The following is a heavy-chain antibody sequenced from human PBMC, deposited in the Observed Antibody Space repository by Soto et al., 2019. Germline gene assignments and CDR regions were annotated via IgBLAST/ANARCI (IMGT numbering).Heavy chain of an antibody. V-gene: IGHV4-34*01. Sequence: QVQLQQWGAGLLKPSETLSLTCAVYGGSFSGYYWSWIRQPPGKGLEWIGEINHSGSTNYNPSLKSRVTISVATSKNQFSLKLSSVTAADTAVYYCARGPVVATIEGYYFDYWGQGTLVTVSS. J-gene: IGHJ4*02. CDR1: GGSFSGYY. D-gene: IGHD5-12*01. CDR2: INHSGST. CDR3: ARGPVVATIEGYYFDY.